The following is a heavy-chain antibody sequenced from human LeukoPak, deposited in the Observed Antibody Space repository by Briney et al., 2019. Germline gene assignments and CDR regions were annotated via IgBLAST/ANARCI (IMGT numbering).Heavy chain of an antibody. CDR1: GGTFSSYA. Sequence: ASVKVSCKASGGTFSSYAISWVRQAPGQGLEWMGWINPNSGGTNYAQKFQGRVTMTRDTSISTAYMELSRLRSDDTAVYYCARDSYGDYRTAYFDYWGQGTLVTVSS. D-gene: IGHD4-17*01. CDR3: ARDSYGDYRTAYFDY. J-gene: IGHJ4*02. V-gene: IGHV1-2*02. CDR2: INPNSGGT.